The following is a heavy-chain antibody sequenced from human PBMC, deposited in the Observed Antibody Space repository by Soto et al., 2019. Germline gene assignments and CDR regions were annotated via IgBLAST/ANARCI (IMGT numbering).Heavy chain of an antibody. CDR2: MNSGGRS. J-gene: IGHJ6*02. V-gene: IGHV3-23*01. Sequence: GGSLRLSCAASGFTFSNYSMSWVRQAPGKGLEWVSGMNSGGRSYYADSVKGRFTISRDASKNMLYLQMNSLRADDTAVFYCAKALQYSSSRDYFYYATDVCGQGTTLTVSS. CDR3: AKALQYSSSRDYFYYATDV. D-gene: IGHD6-6*01. CDR1: GFTFSNYS.